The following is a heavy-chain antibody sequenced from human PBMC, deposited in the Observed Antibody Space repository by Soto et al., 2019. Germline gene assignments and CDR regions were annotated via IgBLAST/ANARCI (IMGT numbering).Heavy chain of an antibody. CDR3: ARGTILTGYYWRYYFDY. V-gene: IGHV4-39*01. Sequence: QLQLQESGPGLVKPSETLSLTCTVSGGSISSSSYYWGWIRQPPGKGLEWIGSIYYSGSTYYNLSLKSRVTISVDTSKNQFSLKLSSVTAADTAVYYCARGTILTGYYWRYYFDYWGQGTLVTVSS. CDR2: IYYSGST. J-gene: IGHJ4*02. D-gene: IGHD3-9*01. CDR1: GGSISSSSYY.